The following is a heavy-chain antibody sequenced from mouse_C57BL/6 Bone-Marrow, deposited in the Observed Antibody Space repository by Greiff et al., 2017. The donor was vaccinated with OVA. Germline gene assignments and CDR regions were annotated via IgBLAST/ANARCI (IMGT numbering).Heavy chain of an antibody. CDR1: GYTFTDYY. J-gene: IGHJ1*03. D-gene: IGHD2-4*01. CDR3: ARYDYPYWYFDV. Sequence: QVHVKQSGAELVRPGASVKLSCKASGYTFTDYYINWVKQRPGQGLEWIARIYPGSGNTYYNEKFKGKATLTAEKSSSTAYMQLSSLTSEDSAVYFCARYDYPYWYFDVWGTGTTVTVAS. CDR2: IYPGSGNT. V-gene: IGHV1-76*01.